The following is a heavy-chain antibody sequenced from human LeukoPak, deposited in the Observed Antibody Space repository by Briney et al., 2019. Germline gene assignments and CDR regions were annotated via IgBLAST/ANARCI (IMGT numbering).Heavy chain of an antibody. CDR2: LHSNGNT. V-gene: IGHV4-59*04. CDR3: ARNPTGYPNWFGA. Sequence: SETLSLTCTLSGGYISGFSWAWVRQSPGKDLEWIATLHSNGNTYSNPSLKSRVTMSVDTSKNQFSLNLRSVTATDTAVYYCARNPTGYPNWFGAWGQGTLVTVSS. CDR1: GGYISGFS. D-gene: IGHD6-25*01. J-gene: IGHJ5*02.